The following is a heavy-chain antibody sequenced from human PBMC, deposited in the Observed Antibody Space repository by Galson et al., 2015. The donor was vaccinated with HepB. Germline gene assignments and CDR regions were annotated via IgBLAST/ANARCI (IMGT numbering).Heavy chain of an antibody. Sequence: QSGAEVKKPGESLKISCKGSGYIFTNYWIGWVRQMPGKGLEWMGIIYPGDSDSRYSPSFQGQVTISADKSISTAYLQWSSLKASDSAIYYCARMEWLQLSPLDYWGQGTLVTVSS. D-gene: IGHD3-3*01. CDR1: GYIFTNYW. CDR3: ARMEWLQLSPLDY. CDR2: IYPGDSDS. V-gene: IGHV5-51*03. J-gene: IGHJ4*02.